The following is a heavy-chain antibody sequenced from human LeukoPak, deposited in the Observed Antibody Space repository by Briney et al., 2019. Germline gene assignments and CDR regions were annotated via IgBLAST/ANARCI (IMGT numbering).Heavy chain of an antibody. V-gene: IGHV4-59*11. D-gene: IGHD3-16*01. CDR1: GGSISSRY. Sequence: SETLSLNCTVSGGSISSRYWSWIRQPPGKGLEWIGYIHYSGSTNYNPSLKSRVTISVDTSKNQFSLKLSSVTAADTAVYYCAGGAYDYYYYYYMDVWGKGTTVTVSS. J-gene: IGHJ6*03. CDR2: IHYSGST. CDR3: AGGAYDYYYYYYMDV.